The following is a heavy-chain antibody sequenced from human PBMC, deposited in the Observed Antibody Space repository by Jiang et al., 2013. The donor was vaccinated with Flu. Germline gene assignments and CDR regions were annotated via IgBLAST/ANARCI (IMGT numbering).Heavy chain of an antibody. CDR1: GYSMSSGDF. Sequence: GLVKPSETLSLTCGVSGYSMSSGDFWGWIRQPPGKGLEWIGSIYNSGNTYYNPSLKTRVTISVETPKNQFSLELRSVTAADTAVYYCARYRSGTDYTWYFDLWGRGTLVAVSS. CDR2: IYNSGNT. J-gene: IGHJ2*01. D-gene: IGHD3-3*01. CDR3: ARYRSGTDYTWYFDL. V-gene: IGHV4-38-2*01.